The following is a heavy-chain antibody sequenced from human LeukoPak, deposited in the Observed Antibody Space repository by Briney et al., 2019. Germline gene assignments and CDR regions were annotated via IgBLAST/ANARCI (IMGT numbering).Heavy chain of an antibody. CDR3: ARVWRTKRVIAAAGTWPHYYFDY. V-gene: IGHV3-48*04. Sequence: PGGSLRLSCAASGFTFSTYWMNWVRQAPGKGLEWVSYISSSGSTIYYADSVKGRFTISRDNAKNSLYLQMNSLRAEDTAVYYCARVWRTKRVIAAAGTWPHYYFDYWGQGTLVTVSS. CDR2: ISSSGSTI. D-gene: IGHD6-13*01. CDR1: GFTFSTYW. J-gene: IGHJ4*02.